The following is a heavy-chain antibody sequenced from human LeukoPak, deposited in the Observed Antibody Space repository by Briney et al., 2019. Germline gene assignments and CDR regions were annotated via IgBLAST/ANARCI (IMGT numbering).Heavy chain of an antibody. D-gene: IGHD6-19*01. CDR2: ISSSGSTI. V-gene: IGHV3-48*01. J-gene: IGHJ4*02. Sequence: AGGSLRLSCAASGFTFSSYSMNWVRQAPGKGLEWVSYISSSGSTIYYADSVKGRFTISRDSAKKSLYLQMNSLTVEDTAVYYCARDLDSSPPGYFDYWGQGTLVTVSS. CDR1: GFTFSSYS. CDR3: ARDLDSSPPGYFDY.